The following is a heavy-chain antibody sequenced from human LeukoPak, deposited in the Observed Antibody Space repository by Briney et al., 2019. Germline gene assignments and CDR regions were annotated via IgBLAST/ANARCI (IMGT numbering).Heavy chain of an antibody. D-gene: IGHD5-18*01. V-gene: IGHV3-53*01. Sequence: GGSLRLSCAASGFTVSSNYMSWVRQAPGKGMEWVSVIYSGGRTYYGDSVKGRSTFSRDNSKNTLYLQMNSLRAEDTAVYYCARGYSYGATHYYYYYMDVWGKGTTVTVSS. CDR2: IYSGGRT. CDR1: GFTVSSNY. J-gene: IGHJ6*03. CDR3: ARGYSYGATHYYYYYMDV.